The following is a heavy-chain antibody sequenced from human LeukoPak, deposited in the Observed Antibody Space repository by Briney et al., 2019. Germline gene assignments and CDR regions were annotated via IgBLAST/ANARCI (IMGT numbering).Heavy chain of an antibody. D-gene: IGHD3-22*01. V-gene: IGHV3-49*04. Sequence: PGGSLRLSCTTSGFTVSVFAINWVRQAPGKGLEWVGLIRSSPNGGTTEYGASVKGRFIISRDDSKNIAYLQMNSLKTEDTAVYYCTRNYNTQDFDYWGQGILVTVSS. CDR2: IRSSPNGGTT. J-gene: IGHJ4*02. CDR3: TRNYNTQDFDY. CDR1: GFTVSVFA.